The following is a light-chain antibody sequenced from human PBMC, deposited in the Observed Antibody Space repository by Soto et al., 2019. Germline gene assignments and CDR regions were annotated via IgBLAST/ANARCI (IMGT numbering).Light chain of an antibody. V-gene: IGLV1-40*01. CDR3: QSYDSSLSGSV. Sequence: QSVLTQPPSVSGAPGQRVTISCTGSSSNIGAGYDVHWYQQLPGTAPKLLIYSNNNRPSGVPDRFSGSKSGTSASLAITGLQAEDEADYYCQSYDSSLSGSVFGGGTKLPS. CDR2: SNN. CDR1: SSNIGAGYD. J-gene: IGLJ3*02.